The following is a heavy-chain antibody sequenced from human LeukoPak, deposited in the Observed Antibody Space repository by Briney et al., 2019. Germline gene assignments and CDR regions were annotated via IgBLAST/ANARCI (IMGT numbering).Heavy chain of an antibody. Sequence: GGSLRLSCAASGFAFSKYWMLWARQAPGKGLESVSRINTDGTVTTYADSVKGRFTVSRDNADNTMFLQMNSVRDEDTAVYYCATKQWLAPPPDSWGQGTPVTVSS. D-gene: IGHD6-19*01. J-gene: IGHJ4*02. CDR2: INTDGTVT. CDR1: GFAFSKYW. V-gene: IGHV3-74*01. CDR3: ATKQWLAPPPDS.